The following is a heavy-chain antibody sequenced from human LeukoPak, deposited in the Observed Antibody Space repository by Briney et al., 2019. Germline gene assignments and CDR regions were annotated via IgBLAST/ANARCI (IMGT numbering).Heavy chain of an antibody. J-gene: IGHJ6*02. Sequence: GGSLRLSCTASGFNFRNAWMCWVRQAPGKGLEWVGRIRNKANSYSTEYAASVKGRFTISRDDSKNSVYLQMNSLKTEDTAVYCCARGGSWAPLDVWGQGTTVTVSS. CDR1: GFNFRNAW. D-gene: IGHD3-16*01. CDR2: IRNKANSYST. CDR3: ARGGSWAPLDV. V-gene: IGHV3-72*01.